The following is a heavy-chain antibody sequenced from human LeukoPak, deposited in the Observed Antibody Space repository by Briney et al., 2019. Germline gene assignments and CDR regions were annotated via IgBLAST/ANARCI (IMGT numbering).Heavy chain of an antibody. CDR3: ARTRYYCSGGSCYLLGVDY. D-gene: IGHD2-15*01. CDR1: GFTFDDYG. CDR2: INWNGGST. V-gene: IGHV3-20*04. Sequence: GGSLRLSCAASGFTFDDYGMSWVRQAPGKGLEWVSGINWNGGSTGYADSVKGRFTISRDNAKNSLYLQTNSLRAEDTALYYCARTRYYCSGGSCYLLGVDYWGQGTLVTVSS. J-gene: IGHJ4*02.